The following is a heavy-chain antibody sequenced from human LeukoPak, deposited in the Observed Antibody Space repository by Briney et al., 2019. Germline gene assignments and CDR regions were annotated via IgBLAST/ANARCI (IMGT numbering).Heavy chain of an antibody. D-gene: IGHD6-19*01. Sequence: PGGSLRLSCAASGFTFSSYEMNWVRQAPGKGLEWVSYISISGSSIYYADAVKGRFTISRDNAKNSLYLQMNSLRAEDTAEYFCARDSRAVAADFDYWGQGTLVTASS. CDR3: ARDSRAVAADFDY. CDR1: GFTFSSYE. V-gene: IGHV3-48*03. J-gene: IGHJ4*02. CDR2: ISISGSSI.